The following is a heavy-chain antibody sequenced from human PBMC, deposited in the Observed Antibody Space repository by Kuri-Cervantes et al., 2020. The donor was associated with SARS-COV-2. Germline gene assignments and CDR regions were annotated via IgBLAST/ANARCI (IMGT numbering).Heavy chain of an antibody. CDR2: ISGSGGST. D-gene: IGHD1-26*01. Sequence: GESLKISCAASGFTFSSYAMSWLRQAPGKGLEWVSAISGSGGSTYYADSVKVRFTISRDNSKNTMYLQMNSLRAEDTAVYYCAKASLVGYYYYYMDVWGKGTTVTVSS. CDR3: AKASLVGYYYYYMDV. V-gene: IGHV3-23*01. CDR1: GFTFSSYA. J-gene: IGHJ6*03.